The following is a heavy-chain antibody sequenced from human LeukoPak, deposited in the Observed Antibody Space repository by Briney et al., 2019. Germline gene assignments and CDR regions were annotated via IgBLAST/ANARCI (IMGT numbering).Heavy chain of an antibody. CDR1: GYTFTGYY. V-gene: IGHV1-2*02. D-gene: IGHD6-13*01. Sequence: ASVKVSCKASGYTFTGYYMHWVRQAPGQGLEWMGWINPNSGGTNYAQKFQGRVTMTRDTSISTAYMELSRLRSDDTAVYYCAIWLIAAAGFDYWGQGTLVTVSS. CDR2: INPNSGGT. CDR3: AIWLIAAAGFDY. J-gene: IGHJ4*02.